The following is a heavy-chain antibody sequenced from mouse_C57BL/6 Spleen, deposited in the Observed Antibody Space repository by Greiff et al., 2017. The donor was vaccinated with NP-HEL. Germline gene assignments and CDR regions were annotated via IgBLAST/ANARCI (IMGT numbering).Heavy chain of an antibody. CDR2: IDPSDSYT. V-gene: IGHV1-50*01. J-gene: IGHJ3*01. Sequence: QVQLQQPGAELVKPGASVKLSCKASGYTFTSYWMQWVKQRPGQGLEWIGEIDPSDSYTNYNQKFKGKATLTVDTSSSTAYMQLSSLTSEDSAVYCCARGDYSNPWFAYWGQGTLVTVSA. CDR1: GYTFTSYW. CDR3: ARGDYSNPWFAY. D-gene: IGHD2-5*01.